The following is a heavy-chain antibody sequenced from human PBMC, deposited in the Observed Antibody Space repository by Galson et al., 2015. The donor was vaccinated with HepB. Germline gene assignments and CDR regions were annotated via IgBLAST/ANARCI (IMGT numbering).Heavy chain of an antibody. Sequence: SVKVSCKASGYTFTGYYMHWVRQAPGQGLEWMGWINPNSGGTNYAQKFQGRVTMTRDTSISTAYMELSRLRSDDTAVYYCARSRTFISSGGSSTSCYVSWGQGTMVTVSS. CDR1: GYTFTGYY. CDR2: INPNSGGT. CDR3: ARSRTFISSGGSSTSCYVS. V-gene: IGHV1-2*02. D-gene: IGHD2-2*01. J-gene: IGHJ3*01.